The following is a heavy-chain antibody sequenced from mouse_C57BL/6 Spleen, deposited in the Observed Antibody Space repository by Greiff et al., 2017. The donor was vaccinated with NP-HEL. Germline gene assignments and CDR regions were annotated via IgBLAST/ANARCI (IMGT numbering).Heavy chain of an antibody. J-gene: IGHJ4*01. D-gene: IGHD1-1*01. CDR2: IYPGSGST. CDR3: ARGIYYGSSSPMDY. CDR1: GYTFTSYW. Sequence: QVQLKQPGAELVKPGASVKMSCKASGYTFTSYWITWVKQRPGQGLEWIGDIYPGSGSTNYNEKFKSKATLTVDTSSSTAYMQLSSLTSEDSAVYYCARGIYYGSSSPMDYWGQGTSVTVSS. V-gene: IGHV1-55*01.